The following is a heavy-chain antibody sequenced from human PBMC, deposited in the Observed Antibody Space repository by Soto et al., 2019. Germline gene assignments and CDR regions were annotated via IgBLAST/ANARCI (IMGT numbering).Heavy chain of an antibody. Sequence: EVQLLESGGGLVQPGGSLRLTCAASGFTFKTYAMSWVRQAPGKGREWVSTISEGGGRTFLADSVMGRFTISRDNSKNTVYLQMNSLRAEDTAVYYCAKAQDGYSLGDSWGQGTLVTVSS. CDR2: ISEGGGRT. J-gene: IGHJ4*02. D-gene: IGHD5-18*01. V-gene: IGHV3-23*01. CDR1: GFTFKTYA. CDR3: AKAQDGYSLGDS.